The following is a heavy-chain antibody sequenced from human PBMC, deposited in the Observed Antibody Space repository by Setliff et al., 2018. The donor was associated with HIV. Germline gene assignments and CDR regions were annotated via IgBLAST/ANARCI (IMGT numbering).Heavy chain of an antibody. CDR2: LWYDGGKK. CDR3: ARGQFRLRPDSLDL. D-gene: IGHD2-21*01. J-gene: IGHJ3*01. V-gene: IGHV3-33*08. CDR1: GFSFSTYS. Sequence: GGSLRLSCVASGFSFSTYSMSWVRQAPGKGLEWVAVLWYDGGKKHYADSLKGRFTISRDDSKNTLYLQMNSLRAEDTALYYCARGQFRLRPDSLDLWGQGTLVTVSS.